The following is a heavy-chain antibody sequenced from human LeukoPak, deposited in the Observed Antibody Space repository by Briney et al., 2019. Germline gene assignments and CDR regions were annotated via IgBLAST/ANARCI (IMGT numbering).Heavy chain of an antibody. V-gene: IGHV3-23*01. J-gene: IGHJ4*02. CDR3: AKGSHGNHVF. CDR2: ILSGGNT. CDR1: GFTFTTYV. Sequence: GGSLRLSCAASGFTFTTYVVTWVRQAPGQGLEWVSSILSGGNTYYAESVKGRFTISRDNSKNTLYVQMNSLRVDDTAVYYCAKGSHGNHVFRGQGTLVTVSS. D-gene: IGHD1-14*01.